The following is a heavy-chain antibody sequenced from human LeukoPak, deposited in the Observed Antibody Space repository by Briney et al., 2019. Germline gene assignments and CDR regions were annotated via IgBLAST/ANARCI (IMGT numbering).Heavy chain of an antibody. D-gene: IGHD3-9*01. CDR1: GFTFSSYG. CDR2: IWYDGSKK. V-gene: IGHV3-33*06. J-gene: IGHJ3*02. Sequence: GGSLRLSCAASGFTFSSYGMHWVRQAPGKGLEWVAVIWYDGSKKYYADSVKGRFTISRDNSKNTLYLQMNSLRAEDTAVYYCAKGRLRYFDWLPPGDAFDIWGQGTMVTVSS. CDR3: AKGRLRYFDWLPPGDAFDI.